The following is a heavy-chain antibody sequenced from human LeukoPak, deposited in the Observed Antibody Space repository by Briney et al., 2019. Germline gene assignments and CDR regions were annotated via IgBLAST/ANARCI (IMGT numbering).Heavy chain of an antibody. CDR2: ISSSGSTI. CDR3: AKDRVVFNRNYAYYFDY. D-gene: IGHD1-7*01. CDR1: GFTFSSYE. Sequence: GGSLRLSCAASGFTFSSYEVNWVRQAPGKGLEWVSYISSSGSTIYYADSVKGRFTISRDNAENSLYLQMNSLRAEDTAVYYCAKDRVVFNRNYAYYFDYWGQGTLVTVSS. J-gene: IGHJ4*02. V-gene: IGHV3-48*03.